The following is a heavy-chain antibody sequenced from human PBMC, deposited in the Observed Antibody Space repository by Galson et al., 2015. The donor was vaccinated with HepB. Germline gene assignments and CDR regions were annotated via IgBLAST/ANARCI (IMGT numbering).Heavy chain of an antibody. J-gene: IGHJ3*02. Sequence: ETLSLTCTVSGGSISSYYWSWIRQPPGKGLEWIGYIYYSGSTNYNPSLKSRVTISVDTSKNQFSLKLSSVTAADTAVYYCARLISRRVPGYSSSWLDAFDIWGQGTMVTVSS. V-gene: IGHV4-59*08. CDR2: IYYSGST. CDR3: ARLISRRVPGYSSSWLDAFDI. D-gene: IGHD6-13*01. CDR1: GGSISSYY.